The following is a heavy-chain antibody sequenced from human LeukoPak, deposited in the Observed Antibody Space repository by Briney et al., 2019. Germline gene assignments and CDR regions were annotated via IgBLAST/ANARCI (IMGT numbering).Heavy chain of an antibody. V-gene: IGHV3-9*01. CDR3: AKDHGLVPFDY. CDR1: GFTFDDYA. CDR2: ISWNSGSI. J-gene: IGHJ4*02. D-gene: IGHD6-19*01. Sequence: GRSLRLSCAASGFTFDDYAMHWVRQAPGKGLEWVSGISWNSGSIGYADSVKGRFTISRDNAKNSLYLQRNSLRAEDTALYYCAKDHGLVPFDYWGQGTLVTVSS.